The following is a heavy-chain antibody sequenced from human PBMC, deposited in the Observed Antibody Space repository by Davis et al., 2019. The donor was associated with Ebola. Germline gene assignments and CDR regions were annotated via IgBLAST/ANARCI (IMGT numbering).Heavy chain of an antibody. CDR2: ISGSGGST. CDR3: ARPYSGYDFFSFDY. D-gene: IGHD5-12*01. V-gene: IGHV3-23*01. CDR1: GFTFSSYA. Sequence: PGGSLRLSCAASGFTFSSYAMSWVRQAPGKGLEWVSAISGSGGSTYYADSVKGRFTISRDNSKNTLYLQMNSLRAEDTAVYYCARPYSGYDFFSFDYWGQGTLVTVSS. J-gene: IGHJ4*02.